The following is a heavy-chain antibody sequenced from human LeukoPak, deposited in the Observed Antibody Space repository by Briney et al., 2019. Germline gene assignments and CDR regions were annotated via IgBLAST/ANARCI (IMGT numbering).Heavy chain of an antibody. CDR2: IYPGDSDT. CDR3: ARQVPMMHYAFDI. J-gene: IGHJ3*02. V-gene: IGHV5-51*01. CDR1: GYSFTSYW. Sequence: GESLKISCKGSGYSFTSYWIGWVRQMPGKGLEWMGIIYPGDSDTRYSPSFQGQVTISADKSISTAYLQWSSLKASDTAMYYCARQVPMMHYAFDIWGQGTMVTVSS. D-gene: IGHD3-22*01.